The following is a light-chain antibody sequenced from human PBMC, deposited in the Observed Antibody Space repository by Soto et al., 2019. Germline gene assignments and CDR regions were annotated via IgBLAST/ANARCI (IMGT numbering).Light chain of an antibody. Sequence: EIVLTQSPGTLSLSPGERATLSCRASQSVSSSYLAWYQQKPGQAPRLLISGASSRSTGIPDRFSGSGSGTDFTLTISRLEPGDFAVYYCQQYGSSPWTFGQGTKVEIK. J-gene: IGKJ1*01. CDR1: QSVSSSY. CDR2: GAS. V-gene: IGKV3-20*01. CDR3: QQYGSSPWT.